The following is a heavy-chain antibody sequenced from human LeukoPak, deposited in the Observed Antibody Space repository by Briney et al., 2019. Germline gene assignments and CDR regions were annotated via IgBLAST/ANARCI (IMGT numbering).Heavy chain of an antibody. CDR1: RFTLSNYW. D-gene: IGHD3-10*01. V-gene: IGHV3-7*03. Sequence: PGGSLRLSCAASRFTLSNYWMSWVRQAPGKGLEWVANIKQDGSETYYVDSVKGRFTISRDNAKNSLSLQMNSLRAEDTALYYCAKLWSYSDRDAFDIWGQGTMVTVSS. CDR3: AKLWSYSDRDAFDI. CDR2: IKQDGSET. J-gene: IGHJ3*02.